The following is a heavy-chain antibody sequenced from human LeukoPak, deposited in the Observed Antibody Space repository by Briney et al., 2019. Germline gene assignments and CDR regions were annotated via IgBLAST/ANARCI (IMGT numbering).Heavy chain of an antibody. J-gene: IGHJ3*02. D-gene: IGHD3-22*01. V-gene: IGHV3-30*18. CDR1: GFTFSSYG. CDR2: ISYDGSNK. Sequence: PGRSLRLSCAASGFTFSSYGMHWVRQAPGKGLEWVAVISYDGSNKYYADSVKGRFTISRDNSKNTLYLQMNSLRAEDTAVYYCAKLYDSSGYTAFDIWGQGTMVTVSS. CDR3: AKLYDSSGYTAFDI.